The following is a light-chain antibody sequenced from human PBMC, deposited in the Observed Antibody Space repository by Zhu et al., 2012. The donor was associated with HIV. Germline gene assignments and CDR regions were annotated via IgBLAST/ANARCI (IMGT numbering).Light chain of an antibody. J-gene: IGKJ1*01. CDR1: RSVSSSY. V-gene: IGKV3-20*01. Sequence: EIVLTQSPGTLSLSPGERATLSCRASRSVSSSYLAWYQQKPGQAPRLLIYGASSRATGIPDRFSGSGSGTDFTLTISRLEPEDFAVYYCQQYGSSPLFGQGTKVELK. CDR2: GAS. CDR3: QQYGSSPL.